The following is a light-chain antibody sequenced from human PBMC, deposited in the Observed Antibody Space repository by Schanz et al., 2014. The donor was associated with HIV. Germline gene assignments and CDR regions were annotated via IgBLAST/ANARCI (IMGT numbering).Light chain of an antibody. Sequence: QSVLTQPPSASGTPGQRVTISCSGSSSNIGSNTVNWYQQLLGTAPKLLIYSNDQRPSGVPDRFSGSKSGTSASLAISGLQSEDEADYHCAAWDDSLNGPMFGGGTKLTVL. J-gene: IGLJ3*02. CDR3: AAWDDSLNGPM. CDR1: SSNIGSNT. CDR2: SND. V-gene: IGLV1-44*01.